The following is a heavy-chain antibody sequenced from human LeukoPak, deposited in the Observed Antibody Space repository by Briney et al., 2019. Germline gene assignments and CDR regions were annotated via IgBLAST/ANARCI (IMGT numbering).Heavy chain of an antibody. CDR3: ARGYYSSSRIDY. Sequence: GGSLRLSCAASGFPFSNYWMHWVRQAPGKGLVWVSRVNSDGSTTNYADSVKGRFTISRDNAENTLYMRMNSLRPEDTAVYYCARGYYSSSRIDYWGQGTLVTVSP. CDR2: VNSDGSTT. CDR1: GFPFSNYW. V-gene: IGHV3-74*01. D-gene: IGHD6-13*01. J-gene: IGHJ4*02.